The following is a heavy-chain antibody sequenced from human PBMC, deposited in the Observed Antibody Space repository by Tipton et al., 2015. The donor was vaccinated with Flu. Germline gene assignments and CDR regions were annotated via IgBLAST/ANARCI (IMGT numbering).Heavy chain of an antibody. Sequence: QLVQSGAEVKKPGASVKVSCKASGYTFIDFDINWVRQAPGQGLEWMGWLNPQNGDTGYAQKFQGRVTMTRDTSINTAYMELNNLTPEDTAVYYCARMGAVAGDFWGQGALVSVSS. CDR1: GYTFIDFD. D-gene: IGHD6-19*01. CDR3: ARMGAVAGDF. CDR2: LNPQNGDT. J-gene: IGHJ4*02. V-gene: IGHV1-8*01.